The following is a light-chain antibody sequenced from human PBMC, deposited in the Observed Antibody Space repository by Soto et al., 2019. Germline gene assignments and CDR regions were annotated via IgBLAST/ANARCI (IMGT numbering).Light chain of an antibody. CDR3: HQSYIVPLT. CDR2: SAD. CDR1: QTISKF. V-gene: IGKV1-39*01. J-gene: IGKJ4*01. Sequence: DIQLAQSPASLSAAVGDRVVITCRASQTISKFLNWYQVKSGRAPRVMISSADTLESGVPPRFSGSGSVRDFTLTINNLQPEDIATYFCHQSYIVPLTFGGGTKVEIK.